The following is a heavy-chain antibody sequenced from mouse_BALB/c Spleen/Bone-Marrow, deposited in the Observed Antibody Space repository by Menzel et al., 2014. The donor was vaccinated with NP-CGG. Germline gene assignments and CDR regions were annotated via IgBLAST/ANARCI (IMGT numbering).Heavy chain of an antibody. D-gene: IGHD1-1*01. J-gene: IGHJ1*01. Sequence: SGTVLARPGASVKMSCKASGYSFTIYWMHWVKPRPGQGLEWIGAIYPGNSDTSYNQKFKGKAKLTAVTSASTAYMELSSLTNEDSAVYYCTRFGSTYDWYFDVWGAGTTVTVSS. CDR2: IYPGNSDT. CDR3: TRFGSTYDWYFDV. V-gene: IGHV1-5*01. CDR1: GYSFTIYW.